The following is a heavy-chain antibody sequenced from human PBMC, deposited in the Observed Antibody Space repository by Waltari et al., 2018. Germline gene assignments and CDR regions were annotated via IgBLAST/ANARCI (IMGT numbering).Heavy chain of an antibody. V-gene: IGHV4-34*02. D-gene: IGHD6-19*01. J-gene: IGHJ1*01. CDR3: VTGPRDKWVGRYSGEFFHH. CDR2: NTLAEIT. CDR1: GVSLSDYY. Sequence: QVQLQQWGAGLLRPSETLSLTCAVYGVSLSDYYWTWIRQPLGKGLAWIGENTLAEITYYNPSLEGRVSIVLDKSKNQFSLHLLSVTAADTALYYCVTGPRDKWVGRYSGEFFHHWGPGTLVTVSS.